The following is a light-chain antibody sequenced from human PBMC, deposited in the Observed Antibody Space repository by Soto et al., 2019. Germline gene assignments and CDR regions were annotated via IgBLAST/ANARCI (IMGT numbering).Light chain of an antibody. J-gene: IGKJ4*01. V-gene: IGKV3-15*01. Sequence: EIVMTQSPATLSASPGERATLSCRASQSVSSNLAWYQQKPGQAPRLLIYGASTRATGIPARFSGSGSRTDFTLTISSLEPEDFAVYYCHQHSNWPLTFGGGTKVDI. CDR1: QSVSSN. CDR3: HQHSNWPLT. CDR2: GAS.